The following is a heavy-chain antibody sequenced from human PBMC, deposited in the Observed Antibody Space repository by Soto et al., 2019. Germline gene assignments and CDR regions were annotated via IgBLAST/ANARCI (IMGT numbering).Heavy chain of an antibody. J-gene: IGHJ3*01. Sequence: GGSLRLTCAASGFTITPYYLSWVRQAPGKGLEWVANIKQDGTEKYYVDSVKDRFTISRDNAKNSLYLQMNNLRAEDTAVYYCATSVVLAAADAFDYWGQGTMVTVSS. CDR2: IKQDGTEK. D-gene: IGHD2-15*01. CDR1: GFTITPYY. CDR3: ATSVVLAAADAFDY. V-gene: IGHV3-7*03.